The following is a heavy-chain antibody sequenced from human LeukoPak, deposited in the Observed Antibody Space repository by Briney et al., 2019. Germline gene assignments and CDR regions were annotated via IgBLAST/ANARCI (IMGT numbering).Heavy chain of an antibody. CDR1: GFTFSSYG. CDR3: AKVSETYYDFWSGYPADY. CDR2: IRYDGSNK. V-gene: IGHV3-30*02. J-gene: IGHJ4*02. D-gene: IGHD3-3*01. Sequence: GGSLRLSCAASGFTFSSYGMHWVRQAPGKGLEWVAFIRYDGSNKYYADSVKGRFTISRDNSKNTLYLQMNSLRAEDTAVYYCAKVSETYYDFWSGYPADYWGQGTLVTVSS.